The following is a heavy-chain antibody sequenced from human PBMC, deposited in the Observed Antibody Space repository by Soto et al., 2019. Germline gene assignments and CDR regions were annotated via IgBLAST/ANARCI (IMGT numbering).Heavy chain of an antibody. V-gene: IGHV4-31*03. CDR2: IHDSGST. D-gene: IGHD6-13*01. CDR3: ARAWTATAGWANWFDR. J-gene: IGHJ5*02. CDR1: GGSISGEGYS. Sequence: QVQLQESGPGLVEPSQTLSLTCTVSGGSISGEGYSWSWIRQYSGRGLEWIGYIHDSGSTYSNPSLKSRVTISVDTSKTQFFLKLTSVTAADTAVYYCARAWTATAGWANWFDRWGQGTLVTVSS.